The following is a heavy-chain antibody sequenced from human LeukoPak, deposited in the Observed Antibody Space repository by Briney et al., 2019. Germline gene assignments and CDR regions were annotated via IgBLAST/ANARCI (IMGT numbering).Heavy chain of an antibody. V-gene: IGHV1-8*01. CDR3: ARESERNDGWFDP. D-gene: IGHD1-1*01. J-gene: IGHJ5*02. CDR1: GYTFRIHD. CDR2: VSPKTGRT. Sequence: GASVKVSCKASGYTFRIHDFNWVRQAPGQGLEWMGWVSPKTGRTGYAQKFQGRVYMTTNASLSTAYMELSSLRSDDTAVYFCARESERNDGWFDPWGQGTLVTVSS.